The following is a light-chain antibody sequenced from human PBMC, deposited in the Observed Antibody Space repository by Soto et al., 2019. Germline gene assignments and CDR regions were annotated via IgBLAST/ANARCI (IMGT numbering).Light chain of an antibody. CDR2: EVS. J-gene: IGLJ1*01. V-gene: IGLV2-23*02. CDR3: CSYAGSSTYV. CDR1: SSDVGSYNL. Sequence: SVLTQPASVSGSPGQSITISFTGNSSDVGSYNLVSWYQQHPGKAPKLMIYEVSKRPSGVSNRFSGSKSGNTASLTISGLQAEDEADYYCCSYAGSSTYVFGTGTKVTVL.